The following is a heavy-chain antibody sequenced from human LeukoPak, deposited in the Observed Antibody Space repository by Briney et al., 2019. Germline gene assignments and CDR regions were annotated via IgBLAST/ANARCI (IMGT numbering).Heavy chain of an antibody. J-gene: IGHJ4*02. CDR1: GGSISSGDYY. D-gene: IGHD2-15*01. Sequence: SETLSLTCTVSGGSISSGDYYWSWIRQPPGKGLEWIGYIYYSGSTFSNPSLKSRVTISIDMSRNQFSLKLNSVTAADTAVYSCARASCSGGRCSDPYFDYWGQEIPVTVSS. CDR3: ARASCSGGRCSDPYFDY. CDR2: IYYSGST. V-gene: IGHV4-30-4*01.